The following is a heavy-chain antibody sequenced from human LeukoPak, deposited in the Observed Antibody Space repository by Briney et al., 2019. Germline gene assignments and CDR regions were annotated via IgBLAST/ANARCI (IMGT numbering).Heavy chain of an antibody. CDR3: ASTYCGGDCYSG. V-gene: IGHV4-34*01. Sequence: PSETLSLTCAVYGGSFSGYYWSWIRQPPGKGLEWIGEINHSGSTNYNPSLKSRVTIPVDTSKNQFSLKLSSVTAADTAVYYCASTYCGGDCYSGWGQGTLVTVSS. D-gene: IGHD2-21*02. CDR2: INHSGST. CDR1: GGSFSGYY. J-gene: IGHJ4*02.